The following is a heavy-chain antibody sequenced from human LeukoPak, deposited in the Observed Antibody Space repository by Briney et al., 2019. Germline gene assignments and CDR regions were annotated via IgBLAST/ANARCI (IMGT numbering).Heavy chain of an antibody. CDR1: GGSFSGYY. V-gene: IGHV4-34*01. J-gene: IGHJ6*03. D-gene: IGHD6-6*01. CDR3: ARDWGVSARPGYMDV. Sequence: PSETLSLTCAVYGGSFSGYYWSWIRQPPGKGLEWIGEINHSGSTNYNTSLKSRVTISVDTSKNQFSLKLSSVTAADTAVYYCARDWGVSARPGYMDVWGKGTTVTVSS. CDR2: INHSGST.